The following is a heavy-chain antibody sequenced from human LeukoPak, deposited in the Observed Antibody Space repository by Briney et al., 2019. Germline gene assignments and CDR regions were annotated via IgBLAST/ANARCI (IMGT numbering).Heavy chain of an antibody. Sequence: GGSLRLSCAASGFTFSGFAMSWVRRTPGKGLEWVSAIRGSGSSTYYADSVKGRFTISRDNSKNALYLQMNSLRAEDTAVYYCAKVLYGSGSYYPTFDYWGQGTLVTVSS. J-gene: IGHJ4*02. D-gene: IGHD3-10*01. CDR3: AKVLYGSGSYYPTFDY. CDR2: IRGSGSST. V-gene: IGHV3-23*01. CDR1: GFTFSGFA.